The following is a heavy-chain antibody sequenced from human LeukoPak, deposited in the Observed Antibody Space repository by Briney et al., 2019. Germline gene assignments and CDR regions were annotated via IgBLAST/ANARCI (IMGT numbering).Heavy chain of an antibody. V-gene: IGHV4-39*07. Sequence: SETLSLTCTVSGGSISSSRYYWGWIRQPPGKGLDWIGSVYYSGSTDYNPSLKSRVTISVDTSKNQSSLKLNSVTAADTAFYYCARDSDRRSITPKTTRGWFDPWGQGTLVTVSS. CDR1: GGSISSSRYY. J-gene: IGHJ5*02. D-gene: IGHD3-10*01. CDR2: VYYSGST. CDR3: ARDSDRRSITPKTTRGWFDP.